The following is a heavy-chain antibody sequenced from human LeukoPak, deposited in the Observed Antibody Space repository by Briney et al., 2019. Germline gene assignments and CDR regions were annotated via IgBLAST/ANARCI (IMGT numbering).Heavy chain of an antibody. CDR1: GSTLTDHA. CDR3: AKDYCRGGNCPLPFFDS. V-gene: IGHV3-23*01. D-gene: IGHD2-15*01. CDR2: IIDVGGT. Sequence: GGSLRLSCAVSGSTLTDHAWSWVRQAPGEGLEWVSGIIDVGGTYYADSVKGRFTISRDSSKNTLYLQMNSLRAEDTATYYCAKDYCRGGNCPLPFFDSWGQGTLVTVSS. J-gene: IGHJ4*02.